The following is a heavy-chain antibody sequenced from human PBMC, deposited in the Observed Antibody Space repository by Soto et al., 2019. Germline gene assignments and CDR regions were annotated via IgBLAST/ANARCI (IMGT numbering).Heavy chain of an antibody. CDR3: AREMAGLGGEYDY. V-gene: IGHV1-18*01. Sequence: QVQLVQSGAEVKNPGASVKVSCKTSGYTFTKYGVGWVRQAPGQGLEWMGWISGSSGNANYAEKVLGRITLTTDTSTSTAYIELRSLRSDDTAVYYCAREMAGLGGEYDYWGQGTLVTVSS. D-gene: IGHD3-16*01. J-gene: IGHJ4*02. CDR1: GYTFTKYG. CDR2: ISGSSGNA.